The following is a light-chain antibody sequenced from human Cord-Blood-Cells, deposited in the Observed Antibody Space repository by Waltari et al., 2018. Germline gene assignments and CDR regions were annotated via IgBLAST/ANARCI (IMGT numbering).Light chain of an antibody. Sequence: IQLTQSPSSLSASVGDRVTITCRASQGISSYLAWYQQKPGKAPKLLIYAASTLQSGVPSRFSGSGSGTDFTLTISSLQPEDFATYYCQQLNSLFTFGPGTKADIK. CDR2: AAS. J-gene: IGKJ3*01. CDR1: QGISSY. V-gene: IGKV1-9*01. CDR3: QQLNSLFT.